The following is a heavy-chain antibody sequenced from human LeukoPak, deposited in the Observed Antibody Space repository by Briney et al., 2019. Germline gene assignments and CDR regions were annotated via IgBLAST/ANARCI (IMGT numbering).Heavy chain of an antibody. D-gene: IGHD2-15*01. Sequence: GGSLRLSCAASGFTVSYNYMSWVRQAPGKGLEWVSAISGSGGSTYYADSVKGRFTISRDNSKNTLYLQMNSLRAEDTAVYYCANQAAEEGVVVVVAAMGYFDYWGQGTLVTVSS. J-gene: IGHJ4*02. V-gene: IGHV3-23*01. CDR1: GFTVSYNY. CDR2: ISGSGGST. CDR3: ANQAAEEGVVVVVAAMGYFDY.